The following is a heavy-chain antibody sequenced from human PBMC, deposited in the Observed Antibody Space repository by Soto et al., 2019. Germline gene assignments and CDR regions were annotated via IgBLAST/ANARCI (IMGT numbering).Heavy chain of an antibody. Sequence: SLRLSCAASGFTFDDYAMHWVRQAPGKGLEWVSGISWNSGSIGYADSVKGRFTISRDNAKNSLYLQMNSLRAEDTALYYCAKGGYYYDSSGYYRKSGAFDIWGQGTMVTVSS. CDR1: GFTFDDYA. J-gene: IGHJ3*02. D-gene: IGHD3-22*01. V-gene: IGHV3-9*01. CDR3: AKGGYYYDSSGYYRKSGAFDI. CDR2: ISWNSGSI.